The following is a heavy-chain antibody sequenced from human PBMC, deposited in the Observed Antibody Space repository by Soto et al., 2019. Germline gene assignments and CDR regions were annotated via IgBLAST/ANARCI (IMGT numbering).Heavy chain of an antibody. V-gene: IGHV1-18*04. Sequence: QAQLVQSGAEVKKPGASVKVSCKASDYTFTSYGISWVRQAPGQGLEWMGWISAYNRNTNYAQKHQDRVTMTTDTSTNTAYMDLRSLRSDDTAMYYCARAARPYGDFDYWGQGTLVTVSS. CDR3: ARAARPYGDFDY. CDR1: DYTFTSYG. J-gene: IGHJ4*02. D-gene: IGHD4-17*01. CDR2: ISAYNRNT.